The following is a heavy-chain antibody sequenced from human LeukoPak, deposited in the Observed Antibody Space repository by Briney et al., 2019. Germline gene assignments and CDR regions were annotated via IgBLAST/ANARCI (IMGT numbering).Heavy chain of an antibody. V-gene: IGHV3-7*01. D-gene: IGHD1-26*01. Sequence: GGSLRPSCAASGFTFSSYWMNWVRQAPGKGLEWVANIKQDGSGKYYVDSVKGRFTISRDNAKNSLYLQMNSLTAEDTAVYYCARDPDQIVGANFDYWGKGTLVTVSS. CDR2: IKQDGSGK. CDR3: ARDPDQIVGANFDY. J-gene: IGHJ4*02. CDR1: GFTFSSYW.